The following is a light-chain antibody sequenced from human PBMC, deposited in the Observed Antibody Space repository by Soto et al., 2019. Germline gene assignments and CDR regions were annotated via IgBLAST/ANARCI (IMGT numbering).Light chain of an antibody. CDR1: QSVSSSY. V-gene: IGKV3-20*01. CDR2: GAS. J-gene: IGKJ1*01. Sequence: EIVLTQSPGTLSLSPGERATLSCRASQSVSSSYLAWYQQKPGQAPRLLIYGASSRATGIPDRFSGSGSGTDFTLTISRLEAEDLAVFYCQQHGNSPTFGPGTMVDIK. CDR3: QQHGNSPT.